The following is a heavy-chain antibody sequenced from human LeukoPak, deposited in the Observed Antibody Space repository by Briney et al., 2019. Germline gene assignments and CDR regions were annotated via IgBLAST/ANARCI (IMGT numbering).Heavy chain of an antibody. V-gene: IGHV4-59*01. J-gene: IGHJ4*02. CDR2: IYYSGST. CDR3: ARVTGYMTEDYFDY. D-gene: IGHD6-13*01. CDR1: SGSITGYY. Sequence: PSETLSLTCTVSSGSITGYYWSWIRQPPGKGLEWIGYIYYSGSTNYNPSLKSRVTMSVDTSKNQFSLRLSSVTAADTAVYYCARVTGYMTEDYFDYWGQGTLITVSS.